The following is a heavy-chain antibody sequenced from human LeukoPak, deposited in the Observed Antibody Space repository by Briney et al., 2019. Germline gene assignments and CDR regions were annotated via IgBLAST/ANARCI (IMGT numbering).Heavy chain of an antibody. CDR2: MNPNTGNT. J-gene: IGHJ5*02. D-gene: IGHD4-17*01. CDR1: GYTFTNYD. V-gene: IGHV1-8*01. Sequence: GASVKVSCKTSGYTFTNYDINWVRQASGQGLEWVGWMNPNTGNTGYAQKFQGRVTMTRDTSTGTAYMELRNLRSEDTAVYFCARSRYGDYFPWGQGTLVIVSS. CDR3: ARSRYGDYFP.